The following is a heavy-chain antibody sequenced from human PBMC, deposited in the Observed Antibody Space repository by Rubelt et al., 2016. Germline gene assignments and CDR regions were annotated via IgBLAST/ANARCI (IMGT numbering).Heavy chain of an antibody. Sequence: QVQLQESGPGLVKPSETLSLTCTVSGGSISGYYWSWIRQPPGKGLECIGYIYYSGSTNYNPSLKSRVTISGDTSKNRFSLKLTSVTAADTAVYYCVRANYFDYWGQGTLVTVSS. J-gene: IGHJ4*02. CDR2: IYYSGST. V-gene: IGHV4-59*01. CDR3: VRANYFDY. CDR1: GGSISGYY.